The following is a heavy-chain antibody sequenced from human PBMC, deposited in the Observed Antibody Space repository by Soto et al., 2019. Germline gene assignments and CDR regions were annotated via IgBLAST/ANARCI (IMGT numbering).Heavy chain of an antibody. V-gene: IGHV1-69*13. CDR2: IIPIFGTA. D-gene: IGHD2-2*01. Sequence: GASVKVSCKASGGTFSSYAISWVRQAPGQGLEWMGGIIPIFGTANYAQKFQGRVTITADESTSTAYMELSSLRAEDTAVYYCVKDLGQYCSSTSCSASNWFDPWGQGTLVTVSS. CDR1: GGTFSSYA. J-gene: IGHJ5*02. CDR3: VKDLGQYCSSTSCSASNWFDP.